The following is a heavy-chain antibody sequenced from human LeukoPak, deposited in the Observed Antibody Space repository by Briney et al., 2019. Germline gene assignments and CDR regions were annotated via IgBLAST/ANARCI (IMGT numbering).Heavy chain of an antibody. CDR2: IYTSGSN. D-gene: IGHD3-22*01. CDR3: ARLKFYDSTGYSPGHYMDV. CDR1: GGSISSGSYY. Sequence: SQTLSLTCTVSGGSISSGSYYWSWIRQPAGKGLEWIGRIYTSGSNNYNPSLKSRVTISVDTSKKQFALKLSAVTAADTAVYYCARLKFYDSTGYSPGHYMDVWGKGTTVTVSS. J-gene: IGHJ6*03. V-gene: IGHV4-61*02.